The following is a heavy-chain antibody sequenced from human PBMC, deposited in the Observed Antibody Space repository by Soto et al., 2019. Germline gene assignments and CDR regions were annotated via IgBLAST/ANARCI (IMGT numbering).Heavy chain of an antibody. CDR2: IIPIFGTA. CDR3: ARDHGIAAAADRGVYFDY. CDR1: GGTFSSYA. J-gene: IGHJ4*02. D-gene: IGHD6-13*01. Sequence: QVQLVQSGAEVKKPGSSVKVSCKASGGTFSSYAISWVRQAPGQGLEWMGGIIPIFGTANYAQKFQGRVTITADESTSTADMELSSLRSEDTAVYYCARDHGIAAAADRGVYFDYWGQGTLVTVSS. V-gene: IGHV1-69*01.